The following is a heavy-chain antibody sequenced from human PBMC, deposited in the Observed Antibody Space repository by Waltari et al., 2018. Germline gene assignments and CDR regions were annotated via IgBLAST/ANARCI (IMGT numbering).Heavy chain of an antibody. CDR1: GGTFSSYA. D-gene: IGHD3-3*01. Sequence: QVQLVQSGAEVKKPGSSVKVSCKASGGTFSSYAISWVRQAPGQGLEWMGGIIPIFGTANYAQKFQGRVTMTADESTSTSYMELSSLRSEYTAVYYCASTIFGVVTYCYYYYGMDVWGQGTTVTVSS. V-gene: IGHV1-69*01. CDR2: IIPIFGTA. J-gene: IGHJ6*02. CDR3: ASTIFGVVTYCYYYYGMDV.